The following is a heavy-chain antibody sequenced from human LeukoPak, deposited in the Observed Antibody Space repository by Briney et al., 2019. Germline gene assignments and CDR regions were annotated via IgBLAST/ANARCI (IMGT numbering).Heavy chain of an antibody. D-gene: IGHD2-21*02. CDR2: ISGSGGST. Sequence: QSGGSLRLSCAASGFTFSSYAMSWVRQAPGKGLEWVSAISGSGGSTYYADSVKGRFTISRGNSKNTLYLQMNSLRAEDTAVYYCAKSKHIVVVTAIRAPLDYWGQGTLVTVSS. CDR3: AKSKHIVVVTAIRAPLDY. CDR1: GFTFSSYA. J-gene: IGHJ4*02. V-gene: IGHV3-23*01.